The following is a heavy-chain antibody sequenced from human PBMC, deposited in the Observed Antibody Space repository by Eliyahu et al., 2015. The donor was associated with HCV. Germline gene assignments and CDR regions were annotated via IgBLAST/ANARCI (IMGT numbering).Heavy chain of an antibody. V-gene: IGHV3-7*01. Sequence: EVQLVESGGGMVQPGVSLRLSCXASGFSFSNSWMSWVRQAPGKGPEWLANINEDGKDKYYMDFVKGRFIISRDNAKNSLFLQMNSLRAEDTAVYYCAREPDIDVLAVPWDVWGQGTTVTVSS. CDR2: INEDGKDK. CDR1: GFSFSNSW. J-gene: IGHJ6*02. D-gene: IGHD2-8*01. CDR3: AREPDIDVLAVPWDV.